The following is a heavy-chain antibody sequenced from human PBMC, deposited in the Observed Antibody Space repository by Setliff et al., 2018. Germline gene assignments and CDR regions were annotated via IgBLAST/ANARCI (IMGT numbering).Heavy chain of an antibody. CDR1: GFSISTYT. CDR3: ARGLPFLDWFLAYFDYYMDV. D-gene: IGHD3-3*01. J-gene: IGHJ6*03. Sequence: GGSLRLSCAASGFSISTYTMHWVRQAPGKGLEWVADISSDGSNKDYADSVEGRFIISRDNSKNTLFLQMNSLRAEDTAVYYCARGLPFLDWFLAYFDYYMDVWGKGTTVT. CDR2: ISSDGSNK. V-gene: IGHV3-30*04.